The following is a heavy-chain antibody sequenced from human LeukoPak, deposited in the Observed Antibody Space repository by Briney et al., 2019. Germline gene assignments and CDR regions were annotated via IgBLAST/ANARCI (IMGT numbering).Heavy chain of an antibody. Sequence: ASVKVSCKASGYTFTSYYMHWVRQAPGQGLEWMGIINPSGGSTSYAQKFQGRVTMTRDMSTSTVYMELSSLRAEDTAVYYCARGDTYYDILTGYYAVGYWGQGTLVTVSS. CDR1: GYTFTSYY. J-gene: IGHJ4*02. V-gene: IGHV1-46*01. D-gene: IGHD3-9*01. CDR3: ARGDTYYDILTGYYAVGY. CDR2: INPSGGST.